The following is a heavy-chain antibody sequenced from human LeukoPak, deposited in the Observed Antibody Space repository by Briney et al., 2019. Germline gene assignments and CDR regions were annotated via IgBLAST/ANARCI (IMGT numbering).Heavy chain of an antibody. CDR2: IIPIFGTT. CDR1: GGTFISYA. V-gene: IGHV1-69*01. D-gene: IGHD3-10*01. Sequence: SVKVSCKASGGTFISYAISWVRQAPGQGLEWMGGIIPIFGTTNYAQKSQGRVTITADESTSTAYMELSSLRSEDTAVYYCARVALWFGAATRDYYYGMDVWGQGTTVTVSS. J-gene: IGHJ6*02. CDR3: ARVALWFGAATRDYYYGMDV.